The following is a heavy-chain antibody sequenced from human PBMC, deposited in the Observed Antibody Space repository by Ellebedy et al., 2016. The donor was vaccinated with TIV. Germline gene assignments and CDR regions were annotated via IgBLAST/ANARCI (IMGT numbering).Heavy chain of an antibody. V-gene: IGHV4-59*01. Sequence: SETLSLTCIVSSGSINNYFWNWVRQPPGKGLEWIGYIYHSGTTNYNPSLKSRVTISLDTSKNQFSLHLSSVTAADTAVYYCARDQGDSVFDYWGQGTLVTVAS. CDR3: ARDQGDSVFDY. D-gene: IGHD2-21*02. CDR2: IYHSGTT. J-gene: IGHJ4*02. CDR1: SGSINNYF.